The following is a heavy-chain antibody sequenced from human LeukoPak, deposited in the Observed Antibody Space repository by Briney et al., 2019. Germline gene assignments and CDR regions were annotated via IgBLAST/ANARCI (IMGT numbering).Heavy chain of an antibody. J-gene: IGHJ4*02. CDR2: VSHDGSNK. V-gene: IGHV3-30*18. CDR1: GFTFSSYG. D-gene: IGHD3-22*01. Sequence: GGSLRLSCAASGFTFSSYGVHWVRQAPGKWLEWVAAVSHDGSNKYYAGSVKGRFTISRDNSKNTLYLQMNSLRAEDTAVYYCAKDYYYGSAAVFDYWGQGTLVTVSS. CDR3: AKDYYYGSAAVFDY.